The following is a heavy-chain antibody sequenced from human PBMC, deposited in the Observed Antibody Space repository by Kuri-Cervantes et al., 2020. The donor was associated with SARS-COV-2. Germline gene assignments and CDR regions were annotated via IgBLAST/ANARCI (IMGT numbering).Heavy chain of an antibody. CDR1: GGPLSTYY. D-gene: IGHD1-26*01. V-gene: IGHV4-59*01. Sequence: LSLSCTVSGGPLSTYYWSWIRQPPGKGLEWIANIFYSGGSSYNPSLKSRVTISVDTSKNQFSLKLSSVTAADTAVYYCARPLVGAYDAFDIWGQGTMVTVSS. CDR2: IFYSGGS. J-gene: IGHJ3*02. CDR3: ARPLVGAYDAFDI.